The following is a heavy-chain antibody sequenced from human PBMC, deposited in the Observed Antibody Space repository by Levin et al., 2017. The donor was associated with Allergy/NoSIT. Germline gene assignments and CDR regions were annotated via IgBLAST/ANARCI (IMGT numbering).Heavy chain of an antibody. CDR3: AKRGSYPHYYFDY. CDR1: GFTFNIYW. Sequence: GESLKISCAASGFTFNIYWMHWVRQAPGKGLVWLSRIKGDGSTTSYADSVKGRFTISRDNAKNTVSLQMNSLRADDTAVYYCAKRGSYPHYYFDYWGQGTLLTVSS. J-gene: IGHJ4*02. V-gene: IGHV3-74*01. D-gene: IGHD1-26*01. CDR2: IKGDGSTT.